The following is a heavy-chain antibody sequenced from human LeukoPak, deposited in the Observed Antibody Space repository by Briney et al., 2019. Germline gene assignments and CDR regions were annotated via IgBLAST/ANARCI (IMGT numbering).Heavy chain of an antibody. CDR3: ARRSYDFWSGSLGY. Sequence: GGSLRLSCAASGFTFSSYAMSWVRQAPGKGLEWVSAISGSGGSTYYADSVKGRFTISRDNSKNTLYLQMNSLRAEDTAVYYCARRSYDFWSGSLGYWGQGTLVTVSS. CDR1: GFTFSSYA. D-gene: IGHD3-3*01. CDR2: ISGSGGST. J-gene: IGHJ4*02. V-gene: IGHV3-23*01.